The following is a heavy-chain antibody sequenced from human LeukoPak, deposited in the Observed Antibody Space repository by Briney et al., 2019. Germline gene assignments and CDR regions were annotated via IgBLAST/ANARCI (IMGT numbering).Heavy chain of an antibody. J-gene: IGHJ4*02. D-gene: IGHD4-17*01. Sequence: SETLSLTCTVSGGSISSYYWSWIRQPAGKGLEWIGRIDTSGSIIYNPSLKSRVTISVDKSKNQLSLKVSSVTAADTAVYYCAREGRQDYVYFDHWGQGSLVTVSS. CDR1: GGSISSYY. CDR3: AREGRQDYVYFDH. V-gene: IGHV4-4*07. CDR2: IDTSGSI.